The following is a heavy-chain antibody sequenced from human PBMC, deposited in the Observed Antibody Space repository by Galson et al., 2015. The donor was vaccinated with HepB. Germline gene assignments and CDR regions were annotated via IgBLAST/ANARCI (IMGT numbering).Heavy chain of an antibody. V-gene: IGHV1-46*01. J-gene: IGHJ3*02. CDR1: GYTFTSYY. CDR2: INPSGGST. Sequence: SVKVSCKASGYTFTSYYMHWVRQAPEQGLEWMGIINPSGGSTSYAQKFQGRVTMTRDTSTSTVYMDLSSLRSEDTAVYYCATQRFTIFGVVTPLEAFDIWGQGTMVTVSS. D-gene: IGHD3-3*01. CDR3: ATQRFTIFGVVTPLEAFDI.